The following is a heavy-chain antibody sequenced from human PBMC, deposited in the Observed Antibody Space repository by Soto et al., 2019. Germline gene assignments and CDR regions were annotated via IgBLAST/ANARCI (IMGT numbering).Heavy chain of an antibody. CDR2: INHSGST. CDR3: ARVRAQQLGWFDP. J-gene: IGHJ5*02. V-gene: IGHV4-34*01. D-gene: IGHD6-13*01. CDR1: GGSFSGYY. Sequence: QVQLQQWGAGLLKPSETLSLTCAVYGGSFSGYYWSWIXXXXXXXLEWIGEINHSGSTNYNPSLKSRVTISVDTSKNQFSLKLSSVTAADTAVYYCARVRAQQLGWFDPWGQGTLVTVSS.